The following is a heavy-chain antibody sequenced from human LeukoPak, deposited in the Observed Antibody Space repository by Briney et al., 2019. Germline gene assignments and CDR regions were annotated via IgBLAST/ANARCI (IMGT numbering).Heavy chain of an antibody. CDR1: GFTFSDYY. D-gene: IGHD2-21*02. J-gene: IGHJ4*02. V-gene: IGHV3-11*01. Sequence: GGSLRLSCAASGFTFSDYYMSWIRQAPGKGLEWVSYISSRGSNIYYADSVKGRFTISRDNAKSSLYLQMNSLRAEDTAVYYCTRGGIYGDNDYWGQGTLVTVPS. CDR2: ISSRGSNI. CDR3: TRGGIYGDNDY.